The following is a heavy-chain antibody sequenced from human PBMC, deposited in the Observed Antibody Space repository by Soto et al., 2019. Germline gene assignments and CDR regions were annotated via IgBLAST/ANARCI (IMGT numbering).Heavy chain of an antibody. V-gene: IGHV1-46*03. CDR2: INPSGGST. J-gene: IGHJ2*01. CDR3: ARVYGDYWYFDL. CDR1: GYTFTSYY. Sequence: ASVKVSCTACGYTFTSYYMHWVRQAPGQGLEWMGIINPSGGSTSYAQKFQGRVTMTRDTSTSTVYMELSSLRSEDTAVYYCARVYGDYWYFDLWGRGTLVTVSS. D-gene: IGHD4-17*01.